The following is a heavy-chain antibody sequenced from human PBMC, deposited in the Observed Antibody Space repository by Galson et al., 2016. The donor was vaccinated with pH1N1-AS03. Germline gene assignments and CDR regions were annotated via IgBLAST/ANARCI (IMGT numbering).Heavy chain of an antibody. V-gene: IGHV3-53*01. CDR3: ARSYLGSHHFYYYGLEV. J-gene: IGHJ6*02. CDR2: IYSGGIT. Sequence: SLRLSCAASGFNVNNNYMTWVRQAPGKGLDWVSVIYSGGITYYADSVKGRFFISRDTFTNTQYLQMSSLTAADTAVYFCARSYLGSHHFYYYGLEVWGQGTMVTVSS. D-gene: IGHD3-10*01. CDR1: GFNVNNNY.